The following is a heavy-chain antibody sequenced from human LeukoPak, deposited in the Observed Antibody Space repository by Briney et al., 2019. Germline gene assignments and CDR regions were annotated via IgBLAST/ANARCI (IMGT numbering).Heavy chain of an antibody. V-gene: IGHV4-34*01. CDR3: ARHNEFYYYVFDY. J-gene: IGHJ4*02. CDR2: INHSGST. Sequence: SETLSLTCAVHGGSFSGYYWSWIRQPPGKGLEWIGEINHSGSTNYNPSLKSRVTISVDTSKNQFSLKLSSVTAADTAVYYCARHNEFYYYVFDYWGQGTLVTVSS. D-gene: IGHD3-10*02. CDR1: GGSFSGYY.